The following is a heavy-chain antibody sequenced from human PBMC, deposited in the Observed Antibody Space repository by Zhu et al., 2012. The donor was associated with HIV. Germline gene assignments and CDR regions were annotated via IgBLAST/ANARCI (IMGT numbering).Heavy chain of an antibody. CDR1: GYSMRSGYY. Sequence: QVQLQESGPGSVKPSKTLSLICSISGYSMRSGYYWGWIRQSPGKDLEWIGSIYHSGTTYYNPSLRSRVTILVDMSEKEFSLKLTSVTAADTAVYYCARGGYYYNSLGAFDLWGQGTTVTVS. CDR2: IYHSGTT. V-gene: IGHV4-38-2*02. CDR3: ARGGYYYNSLGAFDL. J-gene: IGHJ3*01. D-gene: IGHD3-22*01.